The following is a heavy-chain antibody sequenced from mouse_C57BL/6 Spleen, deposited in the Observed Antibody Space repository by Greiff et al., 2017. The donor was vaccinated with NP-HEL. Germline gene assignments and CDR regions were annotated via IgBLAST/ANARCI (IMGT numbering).Heavy chain of an antibody. CDR1: GFTFSDYG. CDR2: ISSGSSTI. D-gene: IGHD1-1*01. J-gene: IGHJ3*01. V-gene: IGHV5-17*01. CDR3: ASPYYYGSSPWFAY. Sequence: EVQVVESGGGLVKPGGSLKLSCAASGFTFSDYGMHWVRQAPEKGLEWVAYISSGSSTIYYADTVKGRFTISRDNAKNTLFLQMTSLRSEDKAMYYCASPYYYGSSPWFAYWGQGTLVTVSA.